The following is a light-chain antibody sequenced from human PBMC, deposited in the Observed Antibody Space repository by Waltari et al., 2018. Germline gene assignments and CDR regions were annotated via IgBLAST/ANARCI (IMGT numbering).Light chain of an antibody. J-gene: IGKJ3*01. CDR3: QQYNTYVT. CDR2: KAS. Sequence: DIQMTQSPSTLSASVGDRVTITCRASQSISTWLAWYQQKPGKAPNLLIYKASSLESGVPARFSGSGSGTEFPFTISSLQPDDFATFYCQQYNTYVTFGPGTKVDIK. V-gene: IGKV1-5*03. CDR1: QSISTW.